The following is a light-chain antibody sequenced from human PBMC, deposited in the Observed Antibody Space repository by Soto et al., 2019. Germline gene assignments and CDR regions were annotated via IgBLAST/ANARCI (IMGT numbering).Light chain of an antibody. J-gene: IGKJ5*01. V-gene: IGKV1-9*01. CDR3: QQLNGYPLP. CDR1: QAINSS. CDR2: AAS. Sequence: IQLTQSASSLSASVGDRVTITCRASQAINSSLARYQQKPGKAPKLLIYAASTLQTGVPSRFSGSGFVTDFNLAISGLQPEDFAPDYCQQLNGYPLPFGQGKRLEIK.